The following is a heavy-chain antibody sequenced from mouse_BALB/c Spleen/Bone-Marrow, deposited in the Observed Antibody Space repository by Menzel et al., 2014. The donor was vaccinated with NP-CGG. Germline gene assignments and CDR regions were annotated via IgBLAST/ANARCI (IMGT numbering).Heavy chain of an antibody. CDR2: ISTYSGKT. CDR1: GYTFTEYV. J-gene: IGHJ4*01. D-gene: IGHD2-1*01. Sequence: QVQLKESGPELVRAGVSVKISCKGSGYTFTEYVMHWVRPSHAKSLEWIGVISTYSGKTNYNQKFKGKATMTVDKSSSTAYMELARLTSEDSAIYYCASYFGNAMDYWGQGTSVTVSS. CDR3: ASYFGNAMDY. V-gene: IGHV1-67*01.